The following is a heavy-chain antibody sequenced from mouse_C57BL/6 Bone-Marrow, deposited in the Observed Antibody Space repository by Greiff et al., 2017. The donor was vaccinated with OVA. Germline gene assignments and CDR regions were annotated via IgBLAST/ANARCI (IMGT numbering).Heavy chain of an antibody. V-gene: IGHV14-3*01. CDR1: GFNIKNTY. CDR3: ARGNFGSSLYAMDY. J-gene: IGHJ4*01. D-gene: IGHD1-1*01. CDR2: IDPANDNT. Sequence: VQLQQSVAELVRPGASVKLSCTASGFNIKNTYMHWVKQRPEQGLEWIGRIDPANDNTKYAPKFQGKATMTADTSSNTAYLPLSSLSSEDTAVYCCARGNFGSSLYAMDYWGQGTSVTVSS.